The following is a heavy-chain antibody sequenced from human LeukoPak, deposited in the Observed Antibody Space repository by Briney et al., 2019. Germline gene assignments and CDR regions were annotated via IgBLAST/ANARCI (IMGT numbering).Heavy chain of an antibody. J-gene: IGHJ4*02. V-gene: IGHV1-18*01. CDR3: ARDLYYYDSSGYYDPGAFDY. Sequence: GASVKVSCKASGHTFTSYGISWVRQAPGQGLEWMGWISAYNGNTNYAQKLQGRVTMTTDTSTSTACMELRSLRSDDTAVYYCARDLYYYDSSGYYDPGAFDYWGQGTLVTVSS. CDR1: GHTFTSYG. CDR2: ISAYNGNT. D-gene: IGHD3-22*01.